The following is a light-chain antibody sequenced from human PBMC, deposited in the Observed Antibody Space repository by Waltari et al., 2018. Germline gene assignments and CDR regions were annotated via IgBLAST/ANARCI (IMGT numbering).Light chain of an antibody. J-gene: IGLJ3*02. Sequence: NFMLTQPHSVSESPGKTVTISCTRSSGSIASNYVQWYQQPPGSSPTTVIYEDNQRPSWFPDRFSGSVDRSSTSASLTISGLKTEDEADYYCQSYDTSNRVVGGGTKVTVL. CDR3: QSYDTSNRV. CDR2: EDN. V-gene: IGLV6-57*01. CDR1: SGSIASNY.